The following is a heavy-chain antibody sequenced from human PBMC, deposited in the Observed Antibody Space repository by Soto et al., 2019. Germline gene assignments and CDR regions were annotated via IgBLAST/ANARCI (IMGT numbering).Heavy chain of an antibody. CDR1: GGSISSGDYY. CDR2: IYYSGST. V-gene: IGHV4-30-4*01. CDR3: ARAAYLGDYGMDV. J-gene: IGHJ6*02. Sequence: PSETLSLTCTVSGGSISSGDYYWSWIRQPPGKGLEWIGYIYYSGSTYYNPSLKSRVTISVDTSKNQFSLKLSSVTAADTAVYYWARAAYLGDYGMDVWGQGTTVTVSS. D-gene: IGHD3-16*01.